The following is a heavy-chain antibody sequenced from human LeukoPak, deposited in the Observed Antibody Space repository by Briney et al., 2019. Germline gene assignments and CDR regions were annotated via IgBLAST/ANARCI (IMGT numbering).Heavy chain of an antibody. CDR1: GFTFSSYA. J-gene: IGHJ4*02. V-gene: IGHV3-23*01. D-gene: IGHD3-22*01. CDR2: ISGSGINT. CDR3: AKGVSYDSSGYYSFDY. Sequence: GGSLRLSCAASGFTFSSYAMSWVRQAPGKGLEWVSGISGSGINTYYADSVKGRFTISRDNSKNTPYLQMNSLRAEDTAVYYCAKGVSYDSSGYYSFDYWGQGTLVTVSS.